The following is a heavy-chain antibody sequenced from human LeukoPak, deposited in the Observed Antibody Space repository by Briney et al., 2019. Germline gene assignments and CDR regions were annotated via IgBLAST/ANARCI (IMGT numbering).Heavy chain of an antibody. D-gene: IGHD4-17*01. J-gene: IGHJ4*02. CDR2: ISGTGDAT. CDR3: ARDRDYPRDQFDY. CDR1: GFNFSSYA. V-gene: IGHV3-23*01. Sequence: GGSLRLSCAASGFNFSSYAMTWVRQAPGKGLEWVSAISGTGDATWYPDSVKGRFTISRDKSKDTIYLQMNSLRVEDTALYYCARDRDYPRDQFDYWGQGSLVTVSS.